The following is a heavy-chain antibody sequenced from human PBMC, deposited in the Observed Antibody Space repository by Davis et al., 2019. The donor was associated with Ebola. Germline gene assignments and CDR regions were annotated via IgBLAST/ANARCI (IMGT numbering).Heavy chain of an antibody. V-gene: IGHV3-21*01. CDR3: ARATVVVPARGWFDP. D-gene: IGHD2-2*01. J-gene: IGHJ5*02. CDR2: ISSSSSYI. CDR1: GFTFSSYS. Sequence: PGGSLRLSCAASGFTFSSYSMNWVRQAPGKGLEWVSSISSSSSYIYYADSVKGRFTISRDSAKNSLYLQMNSLRAEDTAVYYCARATVVVPARGWFDPWGQGTLVTVSS.